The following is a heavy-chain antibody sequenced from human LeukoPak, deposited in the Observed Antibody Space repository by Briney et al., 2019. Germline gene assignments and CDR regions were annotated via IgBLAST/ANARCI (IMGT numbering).Heavy chain of an antibody. CDR2: ISGSGGSA. V-gene: IGHV3-23*01. CDR1: GFTFNNNA. CDR3: AKVAGSGSYYNGFDS. D-gene: IGHD3-10*01. Sequence: PGGSLRLSCAASGFTFNNNAMSWVRQAPGKGLEWVSGISGSGGSAYCADSVKGRFTISRDISKDTLYLEMNSLRAEDMAVYYCAKVAGSGSYYNGFDSWGQGTLVTVSS. J-gene: IGHJ4*02.